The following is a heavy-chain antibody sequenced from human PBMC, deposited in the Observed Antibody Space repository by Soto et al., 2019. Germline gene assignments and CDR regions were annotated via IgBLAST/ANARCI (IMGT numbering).Heavy chain of an antibody. D-gene: IGHD3-3*01. V-gene: IGHV3-23*01. CDR2: ISGSGGTT. Sequence: GGSLRLSCVASGFTFENYAMSWVRQAPGKGLEWVSAISGSGGTTYYSDSVKGRFTISRDNSKNTVYLQMNDLRVEDAAEYFCAKCSWAIFGVPAGEYYAMDVWGQGTTVTVSS. CDR1: GFTFENYA. CDR3: AKCSWAIFGVPAGEYYAMDV. J-gene: IGHJ6*02.